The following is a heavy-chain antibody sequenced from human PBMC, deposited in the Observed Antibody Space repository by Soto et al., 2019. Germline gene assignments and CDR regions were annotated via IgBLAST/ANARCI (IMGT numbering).Heavy chain of an antibody. CDR1: GGSFNSGGYY. CDR3: ARKQAGFFYGIDY. J-gene: IGHJ4*02. Sequence: TLSLTCTVSGGSFNSGGYYWSWIRQHPGKGLEWLGYIDHSGYTFYNPSLQSRIILSMDTSKNQFSLKLSSATAADTAVYFCARKQAGFFYGIDYWGQGTLVTVSS. CDR2: IDHSGYT. D-gene: IGHD3-3*01. V-gene: IGHV4-31*03.